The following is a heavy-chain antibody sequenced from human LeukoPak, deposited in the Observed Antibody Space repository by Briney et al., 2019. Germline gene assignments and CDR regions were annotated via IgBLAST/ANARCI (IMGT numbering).Heavy chain of an antibody. V-gene: IGHV3-48*01. CDR1: GFIFSSYS. CDR3: ARDRADSSGYRYYYYYMDV. J-gene: IGHJ6*03. D-gene: IGHD3-22*01. Sequence: QSGGSLRLSCAASGFIFSSYSMNWVRQAPGKGLEWVSYISSSSSTIYYADSVKGRFTISRDNAKNSLYLQMNSLRAEDTAVYYCARDRADSSGYRYYYYYMDVWGKGTTVTVSS. CDR2: ISSSSSTI.